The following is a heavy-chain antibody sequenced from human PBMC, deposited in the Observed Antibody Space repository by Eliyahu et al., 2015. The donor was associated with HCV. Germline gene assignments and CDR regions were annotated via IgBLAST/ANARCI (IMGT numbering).Heavy chain of an antibody. D-gene: IGHD6-19*01. CDR3: AKDDTVDSSGWKLDY. CDR1: GFTFXNXG. Sequence: QVQLVESGGGVVQPGRSLRLSCAASGFTFXNXGMHWVRQAPGKGLEWVAVISYDGSNKYYADSVKGRFTVSRDNSKNTLYLQMNSLRAEDTAVYYCAKDDTVDSSGWKLDYWGQGTLVTVSS. J-gene: IGHJ4*02. CDR2: ISYDGSNK. V-gene: IGHV3-30*18.